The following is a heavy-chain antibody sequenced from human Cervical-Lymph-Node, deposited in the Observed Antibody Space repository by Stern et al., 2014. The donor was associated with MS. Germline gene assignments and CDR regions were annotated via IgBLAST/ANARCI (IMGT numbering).Heavy chain of an antibody. CDR3: VRQRGGAVTAFFY. CDR1: GGSVNSSASF. V-gene: IGHV4-39*01. J-gene: IGHJ4*02. D-gene: IGHD2-21*02. CDR2: IVQSGSP. Sequence: QVQLQESGPGLVKPSETLSLTCSVSGGSVNSSASFWGWIRQPPGKGLEWIGNIVQSGSPYYNPSLQSRLTMSVDTSENRFSLRLTSATAADTAVYYCVRQRGGAVTAFFYWGQGILVTVSS.